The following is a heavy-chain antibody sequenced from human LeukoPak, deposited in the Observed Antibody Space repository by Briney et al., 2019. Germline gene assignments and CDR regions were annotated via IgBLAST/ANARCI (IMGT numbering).Heavy chain of an antibody. D-gene: IGHD1-14*01. CDR1: GFTFSSYG. CDR2: ISYDGSNK. Sequence: GGSLRLSCAASGFTFSSYGMHWVRQAPGKGLEWVAVISYDGSNKYYADSVKGRFTISRDNSKNTLFLQMNSVRAEDTPVYYCAKPRSSWEVTAPFDYWGQGTLVTVSS. J-gene: IGHJ4*02. CDR3: AKPRSSWEVTAPFDY. V-gene: IGHV3-30*18.